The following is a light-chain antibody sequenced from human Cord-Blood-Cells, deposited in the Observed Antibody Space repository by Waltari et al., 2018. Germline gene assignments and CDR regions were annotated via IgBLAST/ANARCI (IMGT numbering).Light chain of an antibody. V-gene: IGLV2-8*01. CDR2: EVS. Sequence: QSALTQPPSASGSPGQSVTISCTGTSSDVGGYHYVSWYQQHPGTAPKLMIYEVSKRPSGVPDRFSGSKSGNTASLTVSGLQAEDEADYYCSSYAGSNNVFGGGTKLTVL. J-gene: IGLJ3*02. CDR3: SSYAGSNNV. CDR1: SSDVGGYHY.